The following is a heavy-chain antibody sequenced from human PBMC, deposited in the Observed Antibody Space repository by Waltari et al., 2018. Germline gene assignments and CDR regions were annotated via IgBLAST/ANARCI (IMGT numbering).Heavy chain of an antibody. D-gene: IGHD5-12*01. CDR3: ALHPGGRGYSGYVPV. CDR2: IFSNDEK. CDR1: GFSLSNARMG. Sequence: QVTLKESGPVLVKPTETLTLTCTGSGFSLSNARMGVSWIGQPPGKALEWLAHIFSNDEKSYSTSLKSRLTISKDTSKSQVVLTMTNMDPVDTATYYCALHPGGRGYSGYVPVWGQGTLVTVSS. J-gene: IGHJ4*02. V-gene: IGHV2-26*01.